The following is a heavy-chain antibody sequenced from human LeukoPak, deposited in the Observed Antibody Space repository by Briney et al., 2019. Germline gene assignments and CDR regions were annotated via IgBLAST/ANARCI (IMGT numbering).Heavy chain of an antibody. CDR3: AKAPVTSCRGAYCYPFDS. CDR1: GFTFSNYG. D-gene: IGHD2-21*01. J-gene: IGHJ4*02. CDR2: IRYDGGNK. V-gene: IGHV3-30*02. Sequence: QPGGSLRLSCAASGFTFSNYGMHWVRQAPGKGLEWVAFIRYDGGNKYYADSVKGRFTISRDNSKNTLYLQMNSPRAQDAAVYFCAKAPVTSCRGAYCYPFDSWGKGTLVTVSS.